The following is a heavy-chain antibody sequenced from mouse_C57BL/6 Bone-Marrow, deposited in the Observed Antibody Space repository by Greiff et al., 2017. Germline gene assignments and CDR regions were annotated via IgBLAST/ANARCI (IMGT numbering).Heavy chain of an antibody. J-gene: IGHJ3*01. Sequence: EVHLVESGGGLVKPGGSLKLSCAASGFTFSSYAMSWVRQTPEKRLEWVATISDGGSYTYYPDNVKGRFTISRDNAKNNLYLQMSHLKSEDTAMYYCAGDLSGSSYQFAYWGQGTLVTVSA. CDR2: ISDGGSYT. CDR3: AGDLSGSSYQFAY. V-gene: IGHV5-4*01. CDR1: GFTFSSYA. D-gene: IGHD1-1*01.